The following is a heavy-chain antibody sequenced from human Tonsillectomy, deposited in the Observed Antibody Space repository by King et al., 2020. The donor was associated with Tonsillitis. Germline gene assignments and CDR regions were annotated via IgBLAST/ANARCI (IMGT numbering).Heavy chain of an antibody. D-gene: IGHD2-2*01. CDR1: GYTFTGYY. CDR2: INPNSSGT. Sequence: QLVQSGAEVKKPGASVKVSCKASGYTFTGYYIHWVRQAPGQGLEWMGRINPNSSGTNYAKKFLGRVTMTRDTSISTAYMELSRLRSDDTVVYYCARVPIYCSSTSCSYFDYWGQGTLVTVSS. J-gene: IGHJ4*02. CDR3: ARVPIYCSSTSCSYFDY. V-gene: IGHV1-2*05.